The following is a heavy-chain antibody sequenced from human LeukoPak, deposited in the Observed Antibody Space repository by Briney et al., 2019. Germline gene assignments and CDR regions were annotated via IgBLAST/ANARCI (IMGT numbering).Heavy chain of an antibody. J-gene: IGHJ6*04. CDR1: GGPINFY. D-gene: IGHD3-3*01. CDR3: ARDVRRALRFNNFYPYFGMDV. Sequence: SETLSLTCSVSGGPINFYWSWIRQSPGKGLGWIGCIYPNGSTSYNSSLKSRVTISLDTSKKQVSLMLKSVTAADTAVYYCARDVRRALRFNNFYPYFGMDVWGKGTTVIVST. V-gene: IGHV4-59*01. CDR2: IYPNGST.